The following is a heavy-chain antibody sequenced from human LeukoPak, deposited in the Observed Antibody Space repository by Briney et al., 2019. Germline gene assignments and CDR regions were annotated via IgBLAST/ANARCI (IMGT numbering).Heavy chain of an antibody. D-gene: IGHD1-14*01. V-gene: IGHV4-34*01. CDR1: GGSFSGYY. CDR3: ATGQITNWFDP. CDR2: INHSGST. Sequence: SETLSLTCAVYGGSFSGYYWSWIRQPPGKGLEWIGEINHSGSTNYNPSLKSRVTISVDTSRNQFSLKLSSVTAADTAVYYCATGQITNWFDPWGQGTLVTVSS. J-gene: IGHJ5*02.